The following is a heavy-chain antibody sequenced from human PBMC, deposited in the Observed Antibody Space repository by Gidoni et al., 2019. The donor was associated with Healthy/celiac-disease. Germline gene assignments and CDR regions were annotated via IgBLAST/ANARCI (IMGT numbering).Heavy chain of an antibody. CDR1: GFTFSGSA. J-gene: IGHJ6*02. CDR2: IRSKANSYAT. Sequence: EVQLVESGGGLVQPGGSLKLSCAASGFTFSGSAMHWVRQASGKGLEWVGRIRSKANSYATAYAASVKGRFTISRDDSKNTAYLQMNSLKTEDTAVYYCTRRSCSGGSCYNDPYYYYGMDVWGQGTTVTVSS. CDR3: TRRSCSGGSCYNDPYYYYGMDV. V-gene: IGHV3-73*01. D-gene: IGHD2-15*01.